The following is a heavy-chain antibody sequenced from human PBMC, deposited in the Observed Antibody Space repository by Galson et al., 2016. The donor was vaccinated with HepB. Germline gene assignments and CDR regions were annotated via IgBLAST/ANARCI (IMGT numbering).Heavy chain of an antibody. D-gene: IGHD5-24*01. Sequence: SLRLSCAASGFTVSSNYMSWVRQAPGKGLEWVSLIYSGGNTYYTDSVRGRFTLSRDNSKNTLYLQMNRLRAEDTAVYFCARDREGVEPATSLGLGYYYFYYMDVWGKGTTVTVSS. V-gene: IGHV3-53*01. CDR1: GFTVSSNY. J-gene: IGHJ6*03. CDR2: IYSGGNT. CDR3: ARDREGVEPATSLGLGYYYFYYMDV.